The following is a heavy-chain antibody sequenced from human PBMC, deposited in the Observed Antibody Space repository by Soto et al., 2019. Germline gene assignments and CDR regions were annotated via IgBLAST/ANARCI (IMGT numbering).Heavy chain of an antibody. CDR2: IYPGDSDT. D-gene: IGHD2-8*01. J-gene: IGHJ3*02. CDR1: GYSFTSYW. V-gene: IGHV5-51*01. Sequence: GEYLKISCKGSGYSFTSYWIGLVRQMPXKGLEWMGIIYPGDSDTRYSPSFQGQVTISADKSISTAYLQWSSLKASDTAMYYCARRNFVLMVYAMHDVYYICSQGTMVTGSS. CDR3: ARRNFVLMVYAMHDVYYI.